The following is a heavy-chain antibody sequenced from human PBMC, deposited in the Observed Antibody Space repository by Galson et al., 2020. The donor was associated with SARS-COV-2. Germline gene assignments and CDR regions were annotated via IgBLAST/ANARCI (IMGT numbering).Heavy chain of an antibody. J-gene: IGHJ3*02. CDR3: ARDVGSSWAADAFDI. Sequence: SETLSLTCTVSGGSISSGGYYWSWIRQHPGKGLECIGYIYYSGSTYYNPSLKSRVTISVDTSKNQFSLKLSSVTAADTAVYYCARDVGSSWAADAFDIWGQGTMVTVSS. CDR2: IYYSGST. V-gene: IGHV4-31*03. D-gene: IGHD6-13*01. CDR1: GGSISSGGYY.